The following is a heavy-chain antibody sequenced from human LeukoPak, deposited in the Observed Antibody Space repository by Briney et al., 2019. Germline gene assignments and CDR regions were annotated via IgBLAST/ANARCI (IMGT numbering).Heavy chain of an antibody. CDR2: IKHSGST. CDR1: VESYNLYY. Sequence: PSDTLSLTCAVYVESYNLYYWRWIRHPPGKAREGIGEIKHSGSTNYNPSLKRRVTISVDTTKNQFSLKLSSVTDADTAVYYCARGLYSSGWPFDYWGQGTLVTVSS. D-gene: IGHD6-19*01. J-gene: IGHJ4*02. CDR3: ARGLYSSGWPFDY. V-gene: IGHV4-34*01.